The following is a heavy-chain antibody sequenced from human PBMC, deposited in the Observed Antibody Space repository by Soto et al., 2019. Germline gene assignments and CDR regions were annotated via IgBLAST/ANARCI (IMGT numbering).Heavy chain of an antibody. D-gene: IGHD1-1*01. CDR2: IYYSGST. V-gene: IGHV4-59*08. J-gene: IGHJ4*02. Sequence: PSETLSLTCTVSGGSISSYYWSWIRQPPGKGLEWIVYIYYSGSTNYIPSLKSRVTISVDTSKRQFSLNLSSVTAADTAVYYCARHYPIGNNWNYFDYWGQGTLVTVSS. CDR1: GGSISSYY. CDR3: ARHYPIGNNWNYFDY.